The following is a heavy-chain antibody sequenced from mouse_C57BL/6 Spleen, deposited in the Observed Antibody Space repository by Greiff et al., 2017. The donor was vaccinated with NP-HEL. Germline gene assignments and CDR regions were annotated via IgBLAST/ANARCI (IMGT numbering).Heavy chain of an antibody. Sequence: EVKLVESEGGLVQPGSSMKLSCTASGFTFSDYYMAWVRQVPEKGLEWVANINYDGSSTYYLDSLKSRFIISRDNAKNILYLQMSSLKSEDTATYYCAREEIYYQGYFDVWGTGTTVTVSS. CDR3: AREEIYYQGYFDV. CDR2: INYDGSST. CDR1: GFTFSDYY. V-gene: IGHV5-16*01. J-gene: IGHJ1*03. D-gene: IGHD1-1*01.